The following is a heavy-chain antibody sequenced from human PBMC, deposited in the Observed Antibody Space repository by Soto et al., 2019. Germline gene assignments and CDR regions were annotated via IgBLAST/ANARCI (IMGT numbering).Heavy chain of an antibody. CDR3: TRDRYDIVVVPAAIPTNNYYYYGMDV. J-gene: IGHJ6*02. V-gene: IGHV3-49*04. Sequence: GGSLRLSCTASGFTFGDYAMSWVRQAPGKGLEWVGVIRSKVYGGTTEYAASVKGRFTISRDDSKSIAYLQMNSLKTEDTAVYYCTRDRYDIVVVPAAIPTNNYYYYGMDVWGQGTTVTVSS. CDR2: IRSKVYGGTT. D-gene: IGHD2-2*02. CDR1: GFTFGDYA.